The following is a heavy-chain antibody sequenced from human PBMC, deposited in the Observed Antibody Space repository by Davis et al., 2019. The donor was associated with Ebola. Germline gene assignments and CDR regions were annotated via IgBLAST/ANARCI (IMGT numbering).Heavy chain of an antibody. J-gene: IGHJ6*02. CDR2: ISGSGGST. CDR1: GFTFSSYA. Sequence: GESLKISCAASGFTFSSYAMSWVRQAPGKGLEWVSAISGSGGSTYYADSVKGRFTISRDNSKNTLYLQMNSLRAEDTAVYYCAKDKRGGMDVWGQGTTVTVSS. CDR3: AKDKRGGMDV. V-gene: IGHV3-23*01.